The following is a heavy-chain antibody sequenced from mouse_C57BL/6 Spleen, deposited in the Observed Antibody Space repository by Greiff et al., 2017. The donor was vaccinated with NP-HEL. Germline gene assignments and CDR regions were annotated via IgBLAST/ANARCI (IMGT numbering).Heavy chain of an antibody. CDR3: ARSITTVVATPFDY. D-gene: IGHD1-1*01. J-gene: IGHJ2*01. CDR1: GYTFTDYY. CDR2: IFPGSGST. Sequence: VQLQQSGPELVKPGASVKISCKASGYTFTDYYINWVKQRPGQGLEWIGWIFPGSGSTYYNEKFKGKATLTVDKSSSTAYMLLSSLTSEDSAVYFCARSITTVVATPFDYWGQGTTLTVSS. V-gene: IGHV1-75*01.